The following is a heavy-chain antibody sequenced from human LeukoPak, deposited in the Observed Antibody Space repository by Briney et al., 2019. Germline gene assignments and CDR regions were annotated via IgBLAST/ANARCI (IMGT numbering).Heavy chain of an antibody. V-gene: IGHV4-38-2*02. Sequence: SETLSLTCTVSGYSISSGYYWGWIRQPPGKGLEWIGSIYHSGSTYYNPSLKSRVTISVDTSKNQFSLKLSSVTAADTAVYYCARVRTVAGHTRLGYWGQGTLVTVSS. D-gene: IGHD6-19*01. CDR3: ARVRTVAGHTRLGY. J-gene: IGHJ4*02. CDR2: IYHSGST. CDR1: GYSISSGYY.